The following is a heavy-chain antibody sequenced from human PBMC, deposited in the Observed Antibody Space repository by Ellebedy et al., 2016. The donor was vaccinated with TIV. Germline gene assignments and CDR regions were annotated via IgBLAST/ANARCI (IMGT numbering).Heavy chain of an antibody. D-gene: IGHD5/OR15-5a*01. Sequence: ASVKVSCKASGYTFTKYGISWVRQAPGQGLEWVGWISGYNGDTNYAQKFQGRVTMTIETSTNTVYMELRNLSFDDTAVYYCTRGFYEKFDPWGQGTPVTVS. CDR1: GYTFTKYG. J-gene: IGHJ5*02. CDR2: ISGYNGDT. V-gene: IGHV1-18*04. CDR3: TRGFYEKFDP.